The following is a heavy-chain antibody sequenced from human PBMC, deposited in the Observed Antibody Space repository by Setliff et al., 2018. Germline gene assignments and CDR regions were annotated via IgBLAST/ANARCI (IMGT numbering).Heavy chain of an antibody. CDR3: ARQIGSSLSHFYYYMDV. CDR1: GYSFTSYW. V-gene: IGHV5-51*01. J-gene: IGHJ6*03. CDR2: IYPDDSDT. Sequence: GESLKISCKGSGYSFTSYWIAWVRQMPGKGLEWMGVIYPDDSDTRYSPSFQGQVTISADKSISTAYLQWSSLKASDTAMYYCARQIGSSLSHFYYYMDVWGKGTTVTVS. D-gene: IGHD6-19*01.